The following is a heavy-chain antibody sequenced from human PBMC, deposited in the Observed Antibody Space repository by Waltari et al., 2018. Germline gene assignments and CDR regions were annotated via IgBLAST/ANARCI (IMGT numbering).Heavy chain of an antibody. CDR3: ARLGLAAAGTAYFDY. CDR2: IYYSGST. V-gene: IGHV4-31*03. D-gene: IGHD6-13*01. CDR1: GGSISRGGYS. J-gene: IGHJ4*02. Sequence: QVQLQEPGPGLVKPSQTLSLTCTVPGGSISRGGYSWSWLRHHQGKGLEWIGYIYYSGSTYYNPSLKSRVTISVDTSKNQFSLKLSSVTAADTAVYYCARLGLAAAGTAYFDYWGQGTLVTVSS.